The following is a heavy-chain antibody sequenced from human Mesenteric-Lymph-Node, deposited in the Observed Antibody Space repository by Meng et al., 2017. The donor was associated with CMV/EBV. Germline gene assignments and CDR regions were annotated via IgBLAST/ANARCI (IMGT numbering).Heavy chain of an antibody. V-gene: IGHV1-8*01. J-gene: IGHJ6*02. CDR1: GYTFTSYD. Sequence: ASVKVSCKASGYTFTSYDINWVRQATGQGLEWMGWMNPNSGNTGCAQKFQGRVTMTRNTSISTAYMELSSLRSEDTAVYYCAREFGGYSYGYYYYYYGMDVWGQGTTVTVSS. D-gene: IGHD5-18*01. CDR2: MNPNSGNT. CDR3: AREFGGYSYGYYYYYYGMDV.